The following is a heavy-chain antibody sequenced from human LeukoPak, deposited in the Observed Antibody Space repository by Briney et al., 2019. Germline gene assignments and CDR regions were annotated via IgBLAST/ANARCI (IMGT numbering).Heavy chain of an antibody. D-gene: IGHD1-1*01. V-gene: IGHV3-21*01. J-gene: IGHJ4*02. Sequence: GGSLRLSCAASGFTFSSYSMNWVRQAPGKGLEWVSSISSGSSYIYYADSVKGRFTISRDNAKNTVYLQMTGLRAEDTTVYYCATVSEYWGQGTLVTVSS. CDR2: ISSGSSYI. CDR1: GFTFSSYS. CDR3: ATVSEY.